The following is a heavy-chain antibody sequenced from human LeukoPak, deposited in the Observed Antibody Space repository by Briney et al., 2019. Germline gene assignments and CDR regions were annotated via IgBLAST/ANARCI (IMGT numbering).Heavy chain of an antibody. CDR3: ARDQGDTATDY. V-gene: IGHV3-21*01. D-gene: IGHD5-18*01. CDR2: ISSSSSYI. J-gene: IGHJ4*02. CDR1: GFTFSSYV. Sequence: GGSLRLSCAASGFTFSSYVMHWVRQAPGKGLEWISSISSSSSYIYYVDSVKGRFTISRDNAKNSLYLQMNSLRAEDTAVYYCARDQGDTATDYWGQGTLVTVSS.